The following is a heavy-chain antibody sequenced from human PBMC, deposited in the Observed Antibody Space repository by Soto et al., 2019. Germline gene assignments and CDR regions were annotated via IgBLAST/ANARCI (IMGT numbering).Heavy chain of an antibody. D-gene: IGHD1-26*01. Sequence: SVKVSFKASGGTFSSYAISWLRQAPGQGLEWMGGIIPIFGTANYAQKFQGRVTITADKSTSTAYMGLSSLRSEDTAVYYCARGGPLFWFDPWGQGTLVTVSS. CDR3: ARGGPLFWFDP. CDR1: GGTFSSYA. J-gene: IGHJ5*02. CDR2: IIPIFGTA. V-gene: IGHV1-69*06.